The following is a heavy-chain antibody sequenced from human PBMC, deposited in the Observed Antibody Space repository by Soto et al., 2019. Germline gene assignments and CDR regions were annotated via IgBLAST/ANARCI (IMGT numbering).Heavy chain of an antibody. D-gene: IGHD3-10*01. CDR3: TTDPGFAYLTDY. J-gene: IGHJ4*02. Sequence: PGGSLRLSCAASGFTFSNAWMSWVRQAPGKGLEWVGRIKSNTDGGTTDYAAPVKGRFTISRDDSKNTLYLQMNSLKTEDTAVYYCTTDPGFAYLTDYWGQGTLVTVSS. CDR1: GFTFSNAW. V-gene: IGHV3-15*01. CDR2: IKSNTDGGTT.